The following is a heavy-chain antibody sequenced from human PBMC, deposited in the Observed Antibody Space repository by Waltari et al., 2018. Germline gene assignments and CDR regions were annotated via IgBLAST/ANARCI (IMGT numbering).Heavy chain of an antibody. CDR1: SVSISSGAYY. V-gene: IGHV4-39*01. CDR3: ARAECSTSSCFFVSGFDP. D-gene: IGHD6-6*01. Sequence: QLHLQESGPELVKPSETLYLTCTVPSVSISSGAYYWGWIRQPAGKGPEWIGNIYYSGSTYYNPSLESRVAISVDTSRNQFFLSLTSVTAADAAVYYCARAECSTSSCFFVSGFDPWGQG. J-gene: IGHJ5*02. CDR2: IYYSGST.